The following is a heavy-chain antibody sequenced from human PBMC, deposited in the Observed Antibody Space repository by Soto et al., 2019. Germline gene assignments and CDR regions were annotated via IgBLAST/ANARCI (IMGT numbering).Heavy chain of an antibody. CDR3: ARDNYYDSSGSLLYGMIAFDI. CDR1: GYTFTSYG. Sequence: ASVKVSCKASGYTFTSYGISWVRQAPGQGLEWMGWISAYNGNTNYAQKLQGRVTMTTDTSTSTAYMELRSLRSDDTAVYYCARDNYYDSSGSLLYGMIAFDIWGQGTMVNVS. J-gene: IGHJ3*02. D-gene: IGHD3-22*01. V-gene: IGHV1-18*01. CDR2: ISAYNGNT.